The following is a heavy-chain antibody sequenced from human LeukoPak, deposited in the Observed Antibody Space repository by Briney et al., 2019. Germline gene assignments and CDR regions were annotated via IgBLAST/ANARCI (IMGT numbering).Heavy chain of an antibody. J-gene: IGHJ4*02. CDR1: GFTFSSYS. Sequence: GGSLRLSCAASGFTFSSYSTNWVRQAPGKGLEWVSYISSSGSTIYYADSVKGRFTISRDNAKNSLYLQMNSLRDEDTAVYYCARDPHYDFWSGYPSFFDYWGQGTLVTVSS. CDR2: ISSSGSTI. V-gene: IGHV3-48*02. CDR3: ARDPHYDFWSGYPSFFDY. D-gene: IGHD3-3*01.